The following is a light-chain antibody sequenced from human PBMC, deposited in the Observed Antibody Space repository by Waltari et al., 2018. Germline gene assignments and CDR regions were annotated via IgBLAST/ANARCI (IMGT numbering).Light chain of an antibody. CDR1: SSDVGCYKL. J-gene: IGLJ2*01. CDR3: CSYAGSSTVK. V-gene: IGLV2-23*01. CDR2: ADS. Sequence: QSALTQPASVSGSPGQSITISCPGPSSDVGCYKLVSWYQPHPGKAPRLMIYADSNRPSGSSNRFSGSKSGNTASLTISGLQAEDEAAYYCCSYAGSSTVKFGEGTYLTVL.